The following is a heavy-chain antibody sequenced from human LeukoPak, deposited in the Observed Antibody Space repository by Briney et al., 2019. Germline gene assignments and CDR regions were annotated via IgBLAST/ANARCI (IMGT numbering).Heavy chain of an antibody. CDR1: GFTFSSYA. Sequence: QTGGSLRLSCAASGFTFSSYAMSWVRQAPGKGLEWVSAISGSGGSTYYADSVKGRFTISRDNSKNTLYLQMNSLRAEDTAVYYCAKDQKGQWLVDFDYWGQGTRVTVSS. V-gene: IGHV3-23*01. CDR2: ISGSGGST. J-gene: IGHJ4*02. D-gene: IGHD6-19*01. CDR3: AKDQKGQWLVDFDY.